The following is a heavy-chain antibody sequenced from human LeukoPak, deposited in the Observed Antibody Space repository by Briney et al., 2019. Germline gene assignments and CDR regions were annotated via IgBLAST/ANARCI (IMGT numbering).Heavy chain of an antibody. CDR2: ISTSGTT. CDR1: GGSISRYY. CDR3: AASYTSFPYYFDF. D-gene: IGHD3-16*02. J-gene: IGHJ4*02. Sequence: PSETLSLTCTVSGGSISRYYWNWIRQPAGKGLEWIGRISTSGTTNYSLSLKSRVTMSLDTSKKLFSLKLSSVTATDTAVYYCAASYTSFPYYFDFWGQGTLVTVSP. V-gene: IGHV4-4*07.